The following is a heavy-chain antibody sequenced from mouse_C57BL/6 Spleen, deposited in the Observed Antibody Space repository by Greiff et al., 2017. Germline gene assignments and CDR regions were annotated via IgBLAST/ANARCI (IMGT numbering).Heavy chain of an antibody. Sequence: DVKLVESGPELVKPGASVKMSCKASGYTFTDYNMHWVKQSHGKSLEWIGYINPNNGGTSYNQKFKGKATLTVNKSSSTAYMELRSLTSEDSAVYYCARYYGRDAMDYWGQGTSVTVSS. V-gene: IGHV1-22*01. CDR3: ARYYGRDAMDY. D-gene: IGHD1-1*01. CDR2: INPNNGGT. CDR1: GYTFTDYN. J-gene: IGHJ4*01.